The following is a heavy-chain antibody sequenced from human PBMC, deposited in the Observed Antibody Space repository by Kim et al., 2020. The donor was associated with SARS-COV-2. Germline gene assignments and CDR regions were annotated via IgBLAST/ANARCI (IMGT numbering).Heavy chain of an antibody. CDR3: ARTPDYYYGMDV. J-gene: IGHJ6*02. CDR1: GGSINNKNW. D-gene: IGHD2-15*01. Sequence: SETLSLTCTVSGGSINNKNWWSWVRKPPEKRLEWIGEIYHEGTTNYNPSLKSRVTILVDKSKNQCSLKLTSVTAADTAVYYCARTPDYYYGMDVWGQGTTVTVSS. CDR2: IYHEGTT. V-gene: IGHV4-4*02.